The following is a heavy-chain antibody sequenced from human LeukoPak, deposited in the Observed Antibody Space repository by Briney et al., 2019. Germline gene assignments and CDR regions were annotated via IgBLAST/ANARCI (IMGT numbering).Heavy chain of an antibody. V-gene: IGHV3-30-3*01. CDR3: ARDAPLLYGSGSSGAFDI. D-gene: IGHD3-10*01. CDR1: GFTFSSYA. CDR2: ISYDGSNK. J-gene: IGHJ3*02. Sequence: GGSLRLSCAASGFTFSSYAMSWVRQAPGKGLEWVAVISYDGSNKYYADSVKGRFTISRDNSKNTLYLQMNSLRAEDTAVYYCARDAPLLYGSGSSGAFDIWGQGTMVTVSS.